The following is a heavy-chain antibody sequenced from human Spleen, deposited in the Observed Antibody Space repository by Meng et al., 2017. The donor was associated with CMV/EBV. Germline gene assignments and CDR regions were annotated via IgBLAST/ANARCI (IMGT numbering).Heavy chain of an antibody. CDR1: GFTFDDYA. CDR3: AKGKTAAAGPGIDY. J-gene: IGHJ4*02. V-gene: IGHV3-9*01. D-gene: IGHD6-13*01. CDR2: ISWNSGSI. Sequence: GGSLRLSCAASGFTFDDYAMHWVRQAPGKGLEWVSGISWNSGSIDYADSVEGRFTISRDNAKNSLYLQMNSLRAEDTALYYCAKGKTAAAGPGIDYWGQGTLVTVSS.